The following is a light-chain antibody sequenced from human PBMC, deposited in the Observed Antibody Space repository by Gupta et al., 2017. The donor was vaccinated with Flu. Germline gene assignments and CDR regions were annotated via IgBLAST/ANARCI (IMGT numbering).Light chain of an antibody. J-gene: IGKJ4*01. CDR3: QQLNSYPLT. Sequence: PSFLSASVGDRVNITCRASHDISSFSAWYQQEAGRAPKLLIHTTSSLQSGVPSRFSGSGSGTEVTLTISSLQPEDFATYYCQQLNSYPLTFGGGTKVEI. CDR1: HDISSF. CDR2: TTS. V-gene: IGKV1-9*01.